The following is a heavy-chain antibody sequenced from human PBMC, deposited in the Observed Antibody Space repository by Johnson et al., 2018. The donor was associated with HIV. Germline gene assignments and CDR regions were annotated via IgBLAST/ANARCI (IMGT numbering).Heavy chain of an antibody. J-gene: IGHJ3*02. CDR2: IQLDGSEK. Sequence: EVQLVESGGGVVQPGRSLRLSCSASGFTFSNYGMHWVRQAPGKGLEWVANIQLDGSEKYYADSVKGRFTISRDNAKNSLYLQMNSLGAEDTAVYYCARDEGWELPGDAFDIWGQGTMVTVSS. D-gene: IGHD1-26*01. CDR3: ARDEGWELPGDAFDI. V-gene: IGHV3-7*03. CDR1: GFTFSNYG.